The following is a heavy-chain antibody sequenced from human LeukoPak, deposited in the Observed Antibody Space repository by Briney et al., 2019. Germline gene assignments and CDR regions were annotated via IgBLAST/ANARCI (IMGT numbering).Heavy chain of an antibody. J-gene: IGHJ4*02. CDR3: ARARGCSGGRCSNFDY. D-gene: IGHD2-15*01. CDR1: GFTFIGYW. V-gene: IGHV3-7*01. CDR2: IKQDGSEK. Sequence: GGSLRLSCAASGFTFIGYWMSWVRQAPGKGLEWVANIKQDGSEKYYVDSLKGRLTISRDNARNSLYLQMNSLRTEDTAVYYCARARGCSGGRCSNFDYWGQGTLVAVSS.